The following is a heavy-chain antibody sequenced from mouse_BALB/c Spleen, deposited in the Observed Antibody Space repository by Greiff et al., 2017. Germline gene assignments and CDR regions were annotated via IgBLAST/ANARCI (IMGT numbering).Heavy chain of an antibody. D-gene: IGHD4-1*02. CDR2: ISSGGGST. J-gene: IGHJ2*01. Sequence: EVKVVESGGGLVKPGGSLKLSCAASGFAFSSYDMSWVRQTPEKRLEWVAYISSGGGSTYYPDTVKGRFTISRDNAKNTLYLQMSSLKSEDTAMYYCARLGQLGRDYFDYWGQGTTLTVSS. CDR1: GFAFSSYD. CDR3: ARLGQLGRDYFDY. V-gene: IGHV5-12-1*01.